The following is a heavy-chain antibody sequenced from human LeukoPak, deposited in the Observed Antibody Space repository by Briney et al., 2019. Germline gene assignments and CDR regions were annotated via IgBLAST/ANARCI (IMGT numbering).Heavy chain of an antibody. CDR2: IRYDGSEE. CDR3: TPYSGGF. Sequence: GGSLRLSCAASGFTFNIYAMHWVRQAPGKGLEWVAFIRYDGSEEHYADSVKGRFTISRDNSNNILYLQMSSLRADDTALYYCTPYSGGFWGQGTLVTVSS. D-gene: IGHD5-12*01. J-gene: IGHJ4*02. CDR1: GFTFNIYA. V-gene: IGHV3-30*02.